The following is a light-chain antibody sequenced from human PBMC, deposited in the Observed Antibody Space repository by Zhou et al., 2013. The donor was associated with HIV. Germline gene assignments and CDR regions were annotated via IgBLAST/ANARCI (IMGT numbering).Light chain of an antibody. J-gene: IGKJ4*01. Sequence: AIRITQSPSSLSASTGDRVTITCRASQGISSYLAWYQQKPGKAPNLLIYEASTLETGVPSRFSGSVFRTEFTFTISSLQPEDSATYYCQQYHDLPVTFGGGTKV. V-gene: IGKV1-8*01. CDR1: QGISSY. CDR3: QQYHDLPVT. CDR2: EAS.